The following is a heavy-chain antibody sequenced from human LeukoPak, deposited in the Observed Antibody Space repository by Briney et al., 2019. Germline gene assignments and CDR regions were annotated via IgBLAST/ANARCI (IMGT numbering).Heavy chain of an antibody. CDR2: ISSSSSYI. D-gene: IGHD3-3*01. Sequence: GGSLRLSCAASGFTFSSYSINWVRQAPGKGLEWVSSISSSSSYIYYADSVKGRFTISRDNAKNSLYLQMNSLRVEDTAVYYCARDERFLEWLQDYYYHGMDVWGQGTTVTVSS. V-gene: IGHV3-21*01. CDR1: GFTFSSYS. CDR3: ARDERFLEWLQDYYYHGMDV. J-gene: IGHJ6*02.